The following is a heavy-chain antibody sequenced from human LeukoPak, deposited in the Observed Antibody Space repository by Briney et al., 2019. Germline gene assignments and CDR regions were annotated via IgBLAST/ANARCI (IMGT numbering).Heavy chain of an antibody. CDR1: GFTFRSYS. CDR2: ISSTGSTI. Sequence: QSGGSLRLSCAASGFTFRSYSMNWVRQAPGKGLEWISYISSTGSTIYYADSVKGRFTIPRDNAKNSLYLQMNSLRDEDTAVYYCARESIPLDYWGQGILVTVSS. V-gene: IGHV3-48*02. J-gene: IGHJ4*02. D-gene: IGHD2-21*01. CDR3: ARESIPLDY.